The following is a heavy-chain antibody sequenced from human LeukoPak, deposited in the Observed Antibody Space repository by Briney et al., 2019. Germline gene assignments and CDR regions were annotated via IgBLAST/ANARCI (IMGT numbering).Heavy chain of an antibody. CDR1: GYSISSGYY. Sequence: PSETLSLNCAVSGYSISSGYYWGWIRQPPGKGLEWIEEINHSGSTNYNPSLKSRVTISVDTSKNQFSLKLSSVTAADTAVYYCARGGYDFWSGYYYGYWGQGTLVTVSS. D-gene: IGHD3-3*01. CDR2: INHSGST. V-gene: IGHV4-38-2*01. CDR3: ARGGYDFWSGYYYGY. J-gene: IGHJ4*02.